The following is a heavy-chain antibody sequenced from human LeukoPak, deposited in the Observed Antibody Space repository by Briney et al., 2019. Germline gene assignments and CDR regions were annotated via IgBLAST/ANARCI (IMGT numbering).Heavy chain of an antibody. CDR1: GFTFSSYA. CDR3: AKDPLNYYDSSGYYPGEAFDI. CDR2: ISGSGGST. D-gene: IGHD3-22*01. J-gene: IGHJ3*02. V-gene: IGHV3-23*01. Sequence: GGSLRLSCAASGFTFSSYAMSWVRQAPGKGLEGVSAISGSGGSTYYADSVKGRFTISRDNSKNTLYLQMNSLRAEDTAVYYCAKDPLNYYDSSGYYPGEAFDIWGQGTMVTVSS.